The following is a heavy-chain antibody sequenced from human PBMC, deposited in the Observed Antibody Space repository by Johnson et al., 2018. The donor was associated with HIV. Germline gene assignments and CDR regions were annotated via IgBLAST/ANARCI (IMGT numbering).Heavy chain of an antibody. CDR2: LSYDGSNK. CDR1: GFTFSSYP. J-gene: IGHJ3*02. Sequence: QVLLVESGGGVVQPGRSLRLSCAASGFTFSSYPLHWVRQAPGKGLEWVAVLSYDGSNKFYTDSVKGRFSISRDNSKNTLYLQMNSLRAEDTAVYYCARGVWWELQGDAFDIWGQGTMVTVSS. D-gene: IGHD1-26*01. CDR3: ARGVWWELQGDAFDI. V-gene: IGHV3-30-3*01.